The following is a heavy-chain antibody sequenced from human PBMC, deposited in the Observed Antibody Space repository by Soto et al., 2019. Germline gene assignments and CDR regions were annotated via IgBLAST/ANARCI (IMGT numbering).Heavy chain of an antibody. CDR3: ARVAFSYFGMDV. CDR2: VFSSGST. Sequence: SETLSLTCIVPGGAISSYYWSWVRQPAGKGLEWIGRVFSSGSTNYNASLKSRVTMSIDTSKNEVSLTLRSVTAADTAVYYCARVAFSYFGMDVWGPGTTVTVS. J-gene: IGHJ6*02. CDR1: GGAISSYY. D-gene: IGHD3-3*02. V-gene: IGHV4-4*07.